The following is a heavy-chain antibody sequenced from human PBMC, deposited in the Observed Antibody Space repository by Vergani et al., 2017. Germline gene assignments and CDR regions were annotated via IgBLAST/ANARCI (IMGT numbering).Heavy chain of an antibody. CDR2: IKSKTYGGTT. CDR3: ARLGTKWSFDY. J-gene: IGHJ4*02. D-gene: IGHD7-27*01. Sequence: EVQLMESGGGLVKPGGSLRLSCAASGFTFSNAWMSWVRQAPGKGLEWVGRIKSKTYGGTTDYAAPVKGRFTISRDNSKNTVNLQMNSLRVEDTAVYYCARLGTKWSFDYWGQGILVTVSS. V-gene: IGHV3-15*05. CDR1: GFTFSNAW.